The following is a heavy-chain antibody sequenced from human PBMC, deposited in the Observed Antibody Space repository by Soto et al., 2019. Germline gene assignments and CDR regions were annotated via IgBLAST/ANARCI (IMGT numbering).Heavy chain of an antibody. D-gene: IGHD6-19*01. CDR2: IYPGDSDT. J-gene: IGHJ6*02. Sequence: PGESLKISCKGSGYDFATYWIGWVRQMPGKGLEWMVIIYPGDSDTKYSPSFQGQVTISVDKSISTAYLQWSSLKASDTAMYYCARHRYNSGPTDNDMDVWGQGTTVTV. CDR1: GYDFATYW. CDR3: ARHRYNSGPTDNDMDV. V-gene: IGHV5-51*01.